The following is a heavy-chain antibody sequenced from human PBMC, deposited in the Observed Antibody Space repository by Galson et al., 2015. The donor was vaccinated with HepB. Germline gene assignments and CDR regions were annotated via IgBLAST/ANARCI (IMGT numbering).Heavy chain of an antibody. V-gene: IGHV3-7*01. J-gene: IGHJ4*02. CDR1: GFSFSSYW. Sequence: SLRLSCAASGFSFSSYWTDWVRQAPGKGLEWVANIKEDGSDKYYVDSVKGRFTISRDNADNLLFLQLDSLRPEDTAVYYCSRALEYSGQGTLVTVSP. CDR2: IKEDGSDK. CDR3: SRALEY.